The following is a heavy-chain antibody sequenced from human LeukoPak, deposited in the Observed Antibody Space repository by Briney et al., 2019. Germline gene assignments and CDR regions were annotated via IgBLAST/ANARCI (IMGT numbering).Heavy chain of an antibody. CDR1: AGSIISGGYY. CDR3: ARGQVVPAAILSYYYYGMDV. J-gene: IGHJ6*02. Sequence: SATLSLTCTVSAGSIISGGYYWSWIRQHPGKGLEWSGYIYYGGSTYYNPSLKSRVTISVDTSKNQFSLKLSSVTAADTAVYYCARGQVVPAAILSYYYYGMDVWGQGTTVTVSS. D-gene: IGHD2-2*02. CDR2: IYYGGST. V-gene: IGHV4-31*03.